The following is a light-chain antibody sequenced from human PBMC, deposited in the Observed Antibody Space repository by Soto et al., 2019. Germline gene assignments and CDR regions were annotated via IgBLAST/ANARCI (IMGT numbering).Light chain of an antibody. V-gene: IGKV3-20*01. CDR1: QSVSSSY. CDR3: QQYGSSALT. Sequence: EIVLTQSPGTLSLSPGERATLSCRASQSVSSSYLAWYQQKPGQAPRLLIYGASSRATGITDRFSGSGSGTDSTLTISRLEPEAFAVYYCQQYGSSALTFGGGTKVEIK. J-gene: IGKJ4*01. CDR2: GAS.